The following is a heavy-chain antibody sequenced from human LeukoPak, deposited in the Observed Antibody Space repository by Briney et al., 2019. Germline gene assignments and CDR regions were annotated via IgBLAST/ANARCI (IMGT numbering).Heavy chain of an antibody. CDR2: IYYSGST. V-gene: IGHV4-59*01. CDR3: ARNPITLVRGGNWFDP. J-gene: IGHJ5*02. CDR1: GGSISSYY. Sequence: PSETLSLTCTVSGGSISSYYWSWIRQPPGKGLEWIGYIYYSGSTTYNPSLKSRVTISIDTSKNHFSLKLSSVTAADTAVYYCARNPITLVRGGNWFDPWGQGTLVTV. D-gene: IGHD3-10*01.